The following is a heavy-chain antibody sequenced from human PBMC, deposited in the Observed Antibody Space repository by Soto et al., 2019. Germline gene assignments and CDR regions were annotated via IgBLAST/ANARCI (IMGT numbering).Heavy chain of an antibody. V-gene: IGHV3-30*18. CDR1: GFTFSSYG. D-gene: IGHD3-16*02. CDR3: AKDHRVWGSYRQGADY. CDR2: ISYDGSNK. J-gene: IGHJ4*02. Sequence: QVQLVESGGGVVQPGRSLRLSCAASGFTFSSYGMHWVRQAPGKGLEWVAVISYDGSNKYYADSVKGRFTISRDNSKNTVYLQMNSLRAEDTAVYYCAKDHRVWGSYRQGADYWGQGTLVTVSS.